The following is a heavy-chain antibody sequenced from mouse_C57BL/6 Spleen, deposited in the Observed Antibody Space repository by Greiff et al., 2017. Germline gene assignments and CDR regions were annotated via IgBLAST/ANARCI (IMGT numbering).Heavy chain of an antibody. CDR2: INPNNGGT. V-gene: IGHV1-22*01. CDR3: AREGYYGGSDY. Sequence: VQLKQSGPELVKPGASVKMSCKASGYTFTDYNMHWVKQSHGKSLEWIGYINPNNGGTSYNQKFKGKATLTVNKSSSTAYMELRSLTSEDSAVYYCAREGYYGGSDYWGQGTTLTVSS. CDR1: GYTFTDYN. J-gene: IGHJ2*01. D-gene: IGHD1-1*01.